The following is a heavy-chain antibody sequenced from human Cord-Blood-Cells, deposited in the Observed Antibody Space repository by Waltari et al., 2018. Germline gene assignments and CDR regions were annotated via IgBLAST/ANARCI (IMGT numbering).Heavy chain of an antibody. CDR2: INHSGST. CDR3: ARGVLRFLEWLLLDGMDV. Sequence: QVQLQQWGAGLLKPSETLSLTCAVYGGSFSGYYWSWIRQPPGKGLEWIGEINHSGSTNDNPSLKSRVTISVDTSKNQFSLKLSSVTAADTAVYYCARGVLRFLEWLLLDGMDVWGQGTTVTVSS. CDR1: GGSFSGYY. J-gene: IGHJ6*02. V-gene: IGHV4-34*01. D-gene: IGHD3-3*01.